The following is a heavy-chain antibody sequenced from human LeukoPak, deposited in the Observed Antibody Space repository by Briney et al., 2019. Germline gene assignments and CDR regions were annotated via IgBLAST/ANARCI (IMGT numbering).Heavy chain of an antibody. CDR2: IYYSGST. J-gene: IGHJ4*02. V-gene: IGHV4-59*01. D-gene: IGHD6-13*01. Sequence: SETLSLTCTVSGGSISSYYWSWLRQPPGKGLEWIGYIYYSGSTNYNPSLKSRVTISVDTSRNQFSLKLSSVTAADTAVYYCARLVPYSSSWFGLYYFDYWGQGTLVTVSS. CDR1: GGSISSYY. CDR3: ARLVPYSSSWFGLYYFDY.